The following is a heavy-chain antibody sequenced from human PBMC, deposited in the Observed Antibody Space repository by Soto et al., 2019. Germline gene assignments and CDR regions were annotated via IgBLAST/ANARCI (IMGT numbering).Heavy chain of an antibody. CDR2: IYYSGST. CDR1: GDFFSSYY. J-gene: IGHJ6*02. V-gene: IGHV4-59*01. D-gene: IGHD6-19*01. Sequence: SETLSLTCTVSGDFFSSYYWSWIRQPPGKGLEWIGYIYYSGSTNYNPSLKSRVTISIDTSKNQFSLKLSSVTAADTAVYYCARGCSGACGDSYVGGMDVWGRGTTVTVSS. CDR3: ARGCSGACGDSYVGGMDV.